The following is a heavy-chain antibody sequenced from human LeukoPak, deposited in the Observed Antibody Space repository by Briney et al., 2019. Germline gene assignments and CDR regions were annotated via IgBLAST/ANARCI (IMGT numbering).Heavy chain of an antibody. D-gene: IGHD6-13*01. CDR3: ARVYKSSWYLNWFDP. V-gene: IGHV4-39*07. CDR2: IYHSGST. J-gene: IGHJ5*02. CDR1: GGSISSSSNY. Sequence: SETLSLTCTVSGGSISSSSNYLGWIRQPPGTGLEWIGSIYHSGSTDYNPSLKSRVSISVDTSKNQFSLKLSSVTAADTAVYYCARVYKSSWYLNWFDPWGQGTLVTVSS.